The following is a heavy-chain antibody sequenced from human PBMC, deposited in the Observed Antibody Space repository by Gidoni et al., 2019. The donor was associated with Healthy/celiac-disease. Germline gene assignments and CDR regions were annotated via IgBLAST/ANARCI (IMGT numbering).Heavy chain of an antibody. CDR3: ARDLGGFGMVRGVIYD. CDR1: GYTFTSYY. CDR2: INPSGGST. V-gene: IGHV1-46*01. D-gene: IGHD3-10*01. J-gene: IGHJ4*02. Sequence: QVQLVQSGAEVKKPGASVTVSCKASGYTFTSYYMHWVRQAPGQGLEWMGIINPSGGSTSYAQKFQGRVTMTRDTSTSTVYMELSSLRSEDTAVYYCARDLGGFGMVRGVIYDWGQGTLVTVSS.